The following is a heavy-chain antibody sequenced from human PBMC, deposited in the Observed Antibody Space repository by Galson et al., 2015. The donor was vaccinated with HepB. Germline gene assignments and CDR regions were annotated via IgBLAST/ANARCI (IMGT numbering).Heavy chain of an antibody. V-gene: IGHV1-46*01. D-gene: IGHD3-3*01. Sequence: SVKVSCKASGSTLRRYHVHWVRQAPGQGLEWVGIIMATGGAATLAQRFQDRVSMTRDTSTTTVFMEVSGLRPEDTAVYYCVRDRDPRTSIFGDHFDSWGQGTLVTVSP. J-gene: IGHJ4*02. CDR2: IMATGGAA. CDR1: GSTLRRYH. CDR3: VRDRDPRTSIFGDHFDS.